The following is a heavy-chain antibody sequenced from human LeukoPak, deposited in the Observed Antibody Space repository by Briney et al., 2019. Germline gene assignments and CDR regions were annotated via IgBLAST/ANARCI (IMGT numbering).Heavy chain of an antibody. J-gene: IGHJ5*02. CDR3: ARGSTYDFWSGYSHNWFDP. V-gene: IGHV3-23*01. D-gene: IGHD3-3*01. CDR1: GFIFSSYA. Sequence: RGSLRLSCAASGFIFSSYAMSWVRRAPGKGLEWVSSISGSGGSTYYADSVKGRFTISRDNSKNTLYLQMNSLRVEDTAVYYCARGSTYDFWSGYSHNWFDPWGQGTLVTVSS. CDR2: ISGSGGST.